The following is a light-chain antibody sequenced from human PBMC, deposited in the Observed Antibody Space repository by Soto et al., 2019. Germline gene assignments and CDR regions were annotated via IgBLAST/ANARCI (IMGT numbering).Light chain of an antibody. Sequence: QSALTQPPSASGSPGQSVTISCTGTSSDVGGYNYVSWYQQHPDKAPTLIIYEVSKRPSGVPDRFSGSKSGNTASLTVSGLQADAEADYYCSSYAGSARILFGGGTKVTVL. CDR3: SSYAGSARIL. V-gene: IGLV2-8*01. CDR2: EVS. CDR1: SSDVGGYNY. J-gene: IGLJ2*01.